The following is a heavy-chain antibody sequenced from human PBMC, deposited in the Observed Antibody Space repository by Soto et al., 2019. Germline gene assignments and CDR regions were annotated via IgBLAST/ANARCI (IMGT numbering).Heavy chain of an antibody. CDR3: ARGLVAARPNDY. J-gene: IGHJ4*02. CDR2: MNPNSGNT. V-gene: IGHV1-8*01. CDR1: GYTFTSYD. D-gene: IGHD6-6*01. Sequence: ASVKVSCKASGYTFTSYDINWVRQATGQGLEWMGWMNPNSGNTGYAQKFQGRVTMTRNTSISTAYMELSSLRSEDTAVYYCARGLVAARPNDYWGQGTLVTVSS.